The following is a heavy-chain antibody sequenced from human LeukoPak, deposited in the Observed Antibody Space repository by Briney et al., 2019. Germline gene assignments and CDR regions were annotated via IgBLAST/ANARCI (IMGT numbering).Heavy chain of an antibody. J-gene: IGHJ3*02. Sequence: PSETLSLTCAVYGGSFSGYYWSWIRQSPGKGLEWIGEINHSGSTNYNPSLKSRVTISVDTSKNQFSLKLSSVTAADTAEYYCALYNWNYDAFDIWGQGTMVTVSS. CDR2: INHSGST. D-gene: IGHD1-7*01. V-gene: IGHV4-34*01. CDR3: ALYNWNYDAFDI. CDR1: GGSFSGYY.